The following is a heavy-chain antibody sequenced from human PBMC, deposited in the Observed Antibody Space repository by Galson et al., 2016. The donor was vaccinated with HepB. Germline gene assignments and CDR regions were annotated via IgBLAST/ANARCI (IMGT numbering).Heavy chain of an antibody. CDR1: GFIVNNNY. J-gene: IGHJ6*02. V-gene: IGHV3-53*01. Sequence: SLRLSCAASGFIVNNNYMSWVRQAPGKGLEWVSVIYGGGITYYADSVKGRFTISRDSSENTVNLQMNSLRAEDTAVYYCAGDPGLPNGMDSWGQGTPGTVSS. CDR2: IYGGGIT. CDR3: AGDPGLPNGMDS. D-gene: IGHD3-10*01.